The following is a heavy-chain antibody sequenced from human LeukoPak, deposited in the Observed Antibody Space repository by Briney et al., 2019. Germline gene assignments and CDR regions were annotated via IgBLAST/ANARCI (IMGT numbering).Heavy chain of an antibody. V-gene: IGHV4-34*01. J-gene: IGHJ5*02. CDR2: INHSGST. CDR3: ARVTMVRGVIRGWFDP. CDR1: GGSFSGYY. D-gene: IGHD3-10*01. Sequence: SETLSLTCAVYGGSFSGYYWSWIRQPPGKGLEWIGEINHSGSTNYNPSLKSRVTISVDTSKNQFSLKLSSVTAADTAVYYCARVTMVRGVIRGWFDPWGQGTLVTVSS.